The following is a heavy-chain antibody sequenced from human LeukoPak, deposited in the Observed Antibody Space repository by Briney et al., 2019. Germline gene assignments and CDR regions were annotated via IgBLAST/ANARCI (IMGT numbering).Heavy chain of an antibody. CDR3: TTVPSFQDVLTGYHFDY. D-gene: IGHD3-9*01. V-gene: IGHV3-15*01. CDR2: IKTKSEGETT. Sequence: GGSLRLSCAASGFTFSKAWMNWVRQAPGEGLEWIGRIKTKSEGETTDYSETVKARFIISRDDSKNTLYLQMNSLKTEDTAVYYCTTVPSFQDVLTGYHFDYWGRGTLVAVSS. CDR1: GFTFSKAW. J-gene: IGHJ4*02.